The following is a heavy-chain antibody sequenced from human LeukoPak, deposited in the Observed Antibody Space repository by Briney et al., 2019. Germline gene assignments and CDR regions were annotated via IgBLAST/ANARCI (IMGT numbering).Heavy chain of an antibody. J-gene: IGHJ5*02. CDR3: ARDVDTAMVP. D-gene: IGHD5-18*01. Sequence: SETLSLTCTVSGGSISSYYWSWIWQPPGKGLEWIGYIYYSGSTNYNPSLKSRVTISVDTSKNQFSLKLSSVTAADTAVYYCARDVDTAMVPWGQGTLVTVSS. V-gene: IGHV4-59*01. CDR2: IYYSGST. CDR1: GGSISSYY.